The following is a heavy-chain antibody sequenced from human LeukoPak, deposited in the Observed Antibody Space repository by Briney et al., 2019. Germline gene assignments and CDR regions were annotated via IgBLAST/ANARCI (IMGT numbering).Heavy chain of an antibody. Sequence: SETLSLTCTVSGGSVSSGSYYWSWIRQPPGKGLEWIGYIYYSGSTNYNPSLKSRVTISVDTSKNQFSLKLSSVTAADTAVYYCTRDVGTYAFDIWGQGTMVTVSS. J-gene: IGHJ3*02. V-gene: IGHV4-61*01. D-gene: IGHD1-1*01. CDR1: GGSVSSGSYY. CDR2: IYYSGST. CDR3: TRDVGTYAFDI.